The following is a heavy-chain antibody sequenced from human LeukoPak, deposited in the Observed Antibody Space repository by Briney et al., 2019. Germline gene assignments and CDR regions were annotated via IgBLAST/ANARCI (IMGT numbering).Heavy chain of an antibody. D-gene: IGHD3-16*01. V-gene: IGHV3-23*01. CDR2: ISGSGGST. CDR1: GFTFSSYA. Sequence: GGSLRLSCAASGFTFSSYAMSWVRHAPGKGLEWVSAISGSGGSTYYADSVKGRFTISRDNSKNTLYLQMNSLRAEDTAVYYCAKDQRGEYYFDYWGQGTLVTVSS. J-gene: IGHJ4*02. CDR3: AKDQRGEYYFDY.